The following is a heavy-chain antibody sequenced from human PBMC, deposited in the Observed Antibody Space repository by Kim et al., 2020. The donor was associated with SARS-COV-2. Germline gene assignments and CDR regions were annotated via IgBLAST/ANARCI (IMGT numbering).Heavy chain of an antibody. CDR2: ISPNGGST. J-gene: IGHJ5*02. D-gene: IGHD3-16*01. V-gene: IGHV3-64D*09. Sequence: GGSLRLSCSASGFSFSNYAMHWVRQAPERGLEYVSAISPNGGSTFYADSVKHRFTISRDNSKNTLYLQMSSLRTEDTALYYCVKGELRGEERLGNWFDPWGQGTLVTVSS. CDR1: GFSFSNYA. CDR3: VKGELRGEERLGNWFDP.